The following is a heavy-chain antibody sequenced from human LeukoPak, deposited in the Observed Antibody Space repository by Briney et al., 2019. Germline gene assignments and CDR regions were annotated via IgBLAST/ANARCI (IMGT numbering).Heavy chain of an antibody. V-gene: IGHV3-30*18. CDR2: ISYDGSNK. J-gene: IGHJ1*01. Sequence: GGSLRLSCAASGFTFSSYGMHWVRQAPGKGLEWVAVISYDGSNKYYADSVKGRFTISRDNSKNTLYLQMNSLRAEDTAVYYCAKDERYCSGGSCYSTYFQHWGQGTLVTVSS. D-gene: IGHD2-15*01. CDR3: AKDERYCSGGSCYSTYFQH. CDR1: GFTFSSYG.